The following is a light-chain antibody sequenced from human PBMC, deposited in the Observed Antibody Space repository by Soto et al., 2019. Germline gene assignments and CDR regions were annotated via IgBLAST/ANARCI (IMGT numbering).Light chain of an antibody. J-gene: IGLJ1*01. CDR1: SSDVGSYNL. V-gene: IGLV2-14*02. CDR3: SSYTSSSTPYV. CDR2: DVS. Sequence: QSVLTQPASVSGSPGQSITISRTGTSSDVGSYNLVSWYQQHPGKAPKLMIYDVSNRPSGVSNRFSGSKSGNTASLTISGLQAEDEADYYCSSYTSSSTPYVFGTGTKVTVL.